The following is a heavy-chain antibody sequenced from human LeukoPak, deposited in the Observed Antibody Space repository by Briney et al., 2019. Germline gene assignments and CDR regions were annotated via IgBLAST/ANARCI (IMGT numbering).Heavy chain of an antibody. CDR3: GRESRDYGDCRPLPYGMDV. Sequence: GGSLRLSCAASGFTFSSYEMSWVRQPAGKGLEWVSYISSSGSTIYHAPSVKGRFTISRDNAKNSLYLQMNSLRAADTAVYYCGRESRDYGDCRPLPYGMDVWGQGTTVTVPS. J-gene: IGHJ6*01. CDR2: ISSSGSTI. CDR1: GFTFSSYE. D-gene: IGHD4-17*01. V-gene: IGHV3-48*03.